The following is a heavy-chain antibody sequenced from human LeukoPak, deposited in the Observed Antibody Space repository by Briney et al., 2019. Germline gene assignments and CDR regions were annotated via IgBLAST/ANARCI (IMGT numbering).Heavy chain of an antibody. J-gene: IGHJ1*01. Sequence: PSETLSLXCTVSGGSISSYYWSWIRQPAGKGLEWIGRIYTSGSTNYNPSLKSRVTMSVDTSKNQFSLKLSSVTAADTAVYYCARADDYVWGSYRYHAEYFQHWGQGTLVTVSS. D-gene: IGHD3-16*02. CDR3: ARADDYVWGSYRYHAEYFQH. V-gene: IGHV4-4*07. CDR1: GGSISSYY. CDR2: IYTSGST.